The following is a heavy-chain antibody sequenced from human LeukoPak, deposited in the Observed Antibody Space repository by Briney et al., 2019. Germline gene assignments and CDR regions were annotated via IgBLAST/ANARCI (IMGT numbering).Heavy chain of an antibody. CDR2: ISATGSYI. Sequence: GGSLRLSCVTAGFTFSSHSVNWVRQAPGKGPEWVSSISATGSYISYADSVRGRFAISRDNTDNSLYLQMNSLRAEDTAVYYCARQLYFDWLTDYWGQGTLVTVSS. CDR3: ARQLYFDWLTDY. D-gene: IGHD3-9*01. CDR1: GFTFSSHS. V-gene: IGHV3-21*01. J-gene: IGHJ4*02.